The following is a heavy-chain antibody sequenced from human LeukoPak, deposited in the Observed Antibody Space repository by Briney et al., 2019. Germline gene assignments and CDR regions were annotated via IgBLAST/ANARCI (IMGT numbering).Heavy chain of an antibody. J-gene: IGHJ4*02. CDR2: IWYDGSNK. D-gene: IGHD3-22*01. V-gene: IGHV3-33*01. CDR1: GFSFSSYG. Sequence: GGSLRLSCAASGFSFSSYGIHWVRQAPGKELEWVAVIWYDGSNKYYADSVKGRFTISRDNSKNTLYLQMSSLRAEDTAVYYCARVDYYDSSGPYWGQGTLVTVSS. CDR3: ARVDYYDSSGPY.